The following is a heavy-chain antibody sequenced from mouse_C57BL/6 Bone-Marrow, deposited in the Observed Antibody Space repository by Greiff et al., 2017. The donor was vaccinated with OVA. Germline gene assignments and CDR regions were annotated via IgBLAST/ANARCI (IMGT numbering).Heavy chain of an antibody. Sequence: VQLQQPGAELVKPGASVKLSCKASGYTFTSYWMQWVKQRPGQGLEWIGEIDPSDSYTNYNQKFKGKATLTVDTSSSTAYMQLSSLTSEDSAVYYCARSMGNYHDYWGQGTTLTVSS. CDR2: IDPSDSYT. D-gene: IGHD2-3*01. V-gene: IGHV1-50*01. CDR1: GYTFTSYW. J-gene: IGHJ2*01. CDR3: ARSMGNYHDY.